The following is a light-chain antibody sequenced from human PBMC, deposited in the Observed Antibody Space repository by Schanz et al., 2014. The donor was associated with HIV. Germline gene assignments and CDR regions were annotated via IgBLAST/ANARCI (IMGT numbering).Light chain of an antibody. J-gene: IGLJ2*01. CDR1: SSDVGGYNY. CDR3: QSFDTSLSAVV. Sequence: QSVLTQPASVSGSPGQSITISCTGTSSDVGGYNYVSWYQQHPGKAPKLMIYDVSNRPSGVPDRFSGSKSGTSASLAITGLQAEDEGDYYCQSFDTSLSAVVFGGGTKLTVL. V-gene: IGLV2-14*03. CDR2: DVS.